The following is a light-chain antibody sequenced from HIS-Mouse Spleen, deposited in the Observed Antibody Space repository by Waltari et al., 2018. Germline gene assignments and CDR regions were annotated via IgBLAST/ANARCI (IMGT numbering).Light chain of an antibody. CDR3: QQYNNWPPYT. Sequence: EIATTQSPVTLSVSPGERATFSCRASQCVSSNLAWYQQKPGQAPRLLIYGAPTRATGIPARFSGSGSGTEFTLTISSLQSEDFAVYYCQQYNNWPPYTFGQGTKLEIK. V-gene: IGKV3-15*01. J-gene: IGKJ2*01. CDR2: GAP. CDR1: QCVSSN.